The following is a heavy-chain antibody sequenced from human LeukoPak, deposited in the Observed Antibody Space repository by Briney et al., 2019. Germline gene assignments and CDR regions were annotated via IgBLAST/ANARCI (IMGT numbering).Heavy chain of an antibody. CDR3: ARDRPSGYDSSDALDI. D-gene: IGHD5-12*01. Sequence: GGSLRLSCAASGFTFSSYSMNWVRQAPGKGLEWVSCISSSSSYIYYADSVKGRFTISRDNAKNSLYLQMNSLRAEDTAVYYCARDRPSGYDSSDALDIWGQGTMVTVSS. CDR2: ISSSSSYI. V-gene: IGHV3-21*01. J-gene: IGHJ3*02. CDR1: GFTFSSYS.